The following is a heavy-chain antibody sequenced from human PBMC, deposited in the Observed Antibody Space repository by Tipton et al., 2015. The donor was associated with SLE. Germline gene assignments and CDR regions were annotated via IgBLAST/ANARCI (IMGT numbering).Heavy chain of an antibody. CDR3: ARGKYCGGDCSPYYFDY. CDR1: GFTFSSYS. CDR2: ISSSSSYI. V-gene: IGHV3-21*01. Sequence: SLRLSCAASGFTFSSYSMNWVRQAPGKGLEWVSSISSSSSYIYYADSVKGRFTFSRDNAKNSLFLQMNTLRAEDTAVYYCARGKYCGGDCSPYYFDYWGQGTLVTVSS. J-gene: IGHJ4*02. D-gene: IGHD2-21*01.